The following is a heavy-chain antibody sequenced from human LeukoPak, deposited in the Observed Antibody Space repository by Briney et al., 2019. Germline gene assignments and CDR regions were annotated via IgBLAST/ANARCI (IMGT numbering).Heavy chain of an antibody. CDR3: ASQIVVVPAAREYYFDY. J-gene: IGHJ4*02. Sequence: PSETLSLTCTVSGGSISSYYWSWIRQPAGKGLEWIGRIYTSGSTNYNPSLKSRVTMSVDTSKNQFSLKLSSVTAADTAVYYCASQIVVVPAAREYYFDYWGQGTLVTVSS. D-gene: IGHD2-2*01. CDR1: GGSISSYY. V-gene: IGHV4-4*07. CDR2: IYTSGST.